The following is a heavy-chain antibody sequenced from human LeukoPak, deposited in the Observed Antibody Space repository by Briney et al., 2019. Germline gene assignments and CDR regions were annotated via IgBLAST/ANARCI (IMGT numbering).Heavy chain of an antibody. Sequence: SETLSLTCTVSGGSISSSAYYWGWIRRPPGTGLEWIGSIHSSGSTYYNPSLKSRVTISVDTSKNQFSLRLTSMTAADTAIYYCARDSMVRGVITTRWFDPWGQGTLVTVSS. CDR1: GGSISSSAYY. V-gene: IGHV4-39*07. CDR2: IHSSGST. J-gene: IGHJ5*02. D-gene: IGHD3-10*01. CDR3: ARDSMVRGVITTRWFDP.